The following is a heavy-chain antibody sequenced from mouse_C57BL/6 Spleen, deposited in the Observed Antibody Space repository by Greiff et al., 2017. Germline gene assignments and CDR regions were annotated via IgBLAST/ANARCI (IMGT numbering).Heavy chain of an antibody. V-gene: IGHV2-3*01. CDR2: LWGDGST. J-gene: IGHJ4*01. CDR3: AKYGNFYYAIGY. D-gene: IGHD2-1*01. CDR1: GFLLSSFG. Sequence: VHLVDLGPGSVAPSQSLSITCTVSGFLLSSFGVSWVRQPPGKGLAWRGVLWGDGSTNYHSALISRLSISKDNSKSQVFLKLNSLQTDDTATYYCAKYGNFYYAIGYWGQRTSVTVSS.